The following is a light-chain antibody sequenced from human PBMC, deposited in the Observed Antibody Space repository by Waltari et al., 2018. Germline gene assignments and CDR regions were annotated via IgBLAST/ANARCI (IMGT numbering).Light chain of an antibody. CDR3: CSYAGSYAYV. J-gene: IGLJ1*01. CDR2: AVS. V-gene: IGLV2-11*01. CDR1: SSDVGAYNY. Sequence: QSALTQPPPVSGSPGQSVTISCTGTSSDVGAYNYVSWYQQHPGKAPKLMIYAVSRRPSGVPDRFSGSKSGNTASLTISGLQGEYEADYYCCSYAGSYAYVFGTGTKVTVL.